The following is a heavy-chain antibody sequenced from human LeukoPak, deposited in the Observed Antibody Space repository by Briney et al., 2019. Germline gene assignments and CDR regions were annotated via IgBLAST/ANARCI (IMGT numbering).Heavy chain of an antibody. CDR1: GFTFSSYA. Sequence: GGSLRLSCAASGFTFSSYAMSWVRQAPGKGLEWVSSISGNSGSTYYADSVKGRFTISRDNSKNTLYLQMNSLRAEDTATYYCAKALNYWYFDLWGRGNLVTVSS. J-gene: IGHJ2*01. V-gene: IGHV3-23*01. CDR3: AKALNYWYFDL. CDR2: ISGNSGST.